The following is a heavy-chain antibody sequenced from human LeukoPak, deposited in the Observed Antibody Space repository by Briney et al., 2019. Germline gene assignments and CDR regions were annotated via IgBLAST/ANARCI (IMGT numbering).Heavy chain of an antibody. V-gene: IGHV4-59*08. CDR1: GGSISSYY. J-gene: IGHJ3*02. Sequence: SETLSLTCTVSGGSISSYYWSWIRQPPGKGLEWIGYIYYSGSTNYNPSLKSRVTISVDTSKNQFSLKLSSVTAADTAVYYCARPSSGPHDAFDIWGQGTMVTVSS. CDR2: IYYSGST. D-gene: IGHD3-22*01. CDR3: ARPSSGPHDAFDI.